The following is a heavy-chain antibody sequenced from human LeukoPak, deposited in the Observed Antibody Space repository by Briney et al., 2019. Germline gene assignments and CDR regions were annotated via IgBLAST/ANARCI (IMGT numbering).Heavy chain of an antibody. CDR1: GGSISTYY. D-gene: IGHD1-1*01. V-gene: IGHV4-4*07. Sequence: SETLSLTCTVSGGSISTYYWSWIRQPAGKGLEWIGQIYTSGSTNYNPSLKSRVTMSMDTSKNQFSLKLNSVTAADTAVYYCARGSQTGTTLNWFDPWGQGTLVTVSS. CDR2: IYTSGST. J-gene: IGHJ5*02. CDR3: ARGSQTGTTLNWFDP.